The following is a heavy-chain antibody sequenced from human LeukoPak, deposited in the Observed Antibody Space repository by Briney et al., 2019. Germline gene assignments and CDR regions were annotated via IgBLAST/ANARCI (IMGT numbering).Heavy chain of an antibody. J-gene: IGHJ3*02. V-gene: IGHV3-64*01. D-gene: IGHD4-17*01. CDR3: ARGDYGDYVLGGAFDI. Sequence: PGGSLRLSCAASGFTFSSYAMHWVRQAPGKGLEYVSAISSNGGSTYYANSVKGRFTISRDNSKNTLYLQMGSLRAEDMAVYYCARGDYGDYVLGGAFDIWGQGTMVTVSS. CDR2: ISSNGGST. CDR1: GFTFSSYA.